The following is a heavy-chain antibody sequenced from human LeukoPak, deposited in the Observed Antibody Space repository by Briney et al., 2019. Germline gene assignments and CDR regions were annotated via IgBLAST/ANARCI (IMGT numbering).Heavy chain of an antibody. CDR1: GGSISSYY. CDR2: IYYSGST. CDR3: ARGKNSGWYNLDYYYGMDV. D-gene: IGHD6-19*01. J-gene: IGHJ6*02. V-gene: IGHV4-59*12. Sequence: SETLSLTCTVSGGSISSYYWSWIRQPPGKGLEWIGYIYYSGSTNYNPSLKSRVTISVDTSKNQFSLKLSSVTAADAAVYYCARGKNSGWYNLDYYYGMDVWGQGTTVTVSS.